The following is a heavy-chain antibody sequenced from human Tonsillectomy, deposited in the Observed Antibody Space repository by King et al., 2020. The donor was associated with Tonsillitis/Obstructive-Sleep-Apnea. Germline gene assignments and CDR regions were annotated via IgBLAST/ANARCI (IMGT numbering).Heavy chain of an antibody. J-gene: IGHJ4*02. CDR1: GFTVNTNY. D-gene: IGHD3-3*01. V-gene: IGHV3-66*04. Sequence: VQLVESGGGLVQPGGSLRLSCAASGFTVNTNYMSWVRQAPGKGLEWVSVIYSGDSTSYADYVKCRFTMYRHISKNTLHLQMNSMRAEDTAVYFCARRALYTFWIDYWGQGTLVTVSS. CDR3: ARRALYTFWIDY. CDR2: IYSGDST.